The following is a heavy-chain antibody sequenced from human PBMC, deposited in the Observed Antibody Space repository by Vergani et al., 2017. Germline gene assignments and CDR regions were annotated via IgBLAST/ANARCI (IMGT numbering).Heavy chain of an antibody. CDR3: ARHRRSRGAFDI. J-gene: IGHJ3*02. V-gene: IGHV5-51*01. CDR1: GYSFTRYW. Sequence: EVQLVQSGAEVKKPGESLTLSCKVSGYSFTRYWTGWVRQMPGKGLEWMGIIYPGDSDTRYSPSFQGQVTNSADKSISTAYLQWSSLEASNTAMYYCARHRRSRGAFDIWGQGTMVTVSS. CDR2: IYPGDSDT.